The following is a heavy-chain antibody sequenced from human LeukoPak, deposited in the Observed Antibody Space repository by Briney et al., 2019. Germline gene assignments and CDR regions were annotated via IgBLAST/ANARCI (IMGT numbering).Heavy chain of an antibody. CDR1: GYTFTGYY. J-gene: IGHJ4*02. V-gene: IGHV1-2*02. CDR3: ARTNRITIFGVVIEDY. CDR2: INPNSGGT. Sequence: GASVKVSCKASGYTFTGYYMHWVRQAPGQGLEWMGWINPNSGGTNYAQKFQGRVTMTRDTSISTAYMELSRLRSDDTAVYYCARTNRITIFGVVIEDYWGQGTLVTVSS. D-gene: IGHD3-3*01.